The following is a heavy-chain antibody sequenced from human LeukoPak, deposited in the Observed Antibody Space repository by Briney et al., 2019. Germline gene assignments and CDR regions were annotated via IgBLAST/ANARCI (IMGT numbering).Heavy chain of an antibody. D-gene: IGHD3-22*01. J-gene: IGHJ4*02. CDR1: GYSISSGYC. CDR2: VCHTGNT. Sequence: SETLSLTCVVSGYSISSGYCWAWIRQPPGKGLEWIGTVCHTGNTYYIPSLRSRLTISMDRPNNQFFLDLRSLTAADTAVYYCARDHYDTTGNDFWGRGTLVTVSS. V-gene: IGHV4-38-2*02. CDR3: ARDHYDTTGNDF.